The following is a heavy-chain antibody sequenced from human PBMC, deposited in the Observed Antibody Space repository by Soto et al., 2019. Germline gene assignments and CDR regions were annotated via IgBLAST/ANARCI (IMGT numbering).Heavy chain of an antibody. D-gene: IGHD1-26*01. J-gene: IGHJ4*02. CDR2: INWNGGST. Sequence: SCAASGFTFDDYGMSWVRQAPGKGLEWVSGINWNGGSTGYADSVKGRFTISRDNAKNSLYLQMNSLRAEDTALYYCARDAPGRLPSLDYFDYWGQGTLVTVSS. CDR1: GFTFDDYG. V-gene: IGHV3-20*04. CDR3: ARDAPGRLPSLDYFDY.